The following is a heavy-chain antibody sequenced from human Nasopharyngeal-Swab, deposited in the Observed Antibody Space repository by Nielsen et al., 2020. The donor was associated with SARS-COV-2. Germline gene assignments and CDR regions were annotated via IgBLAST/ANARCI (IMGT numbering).Heavy chain of an antibody. CDR3: ARISNSGCDPFDY. CDR2: ISYSGST. J-gene: IGHJ4*02. D-gene: IGHD5-12*01. Sequence: AETRSLTCTASSGPISGYSWSWIRKPQGKGLEGIGYISYSGSTNYNPSLKSRVTLSIDTSKNQFSLKLISMTAADTAVYDCARISNSGCDPFDYWGQGTLVTVSS. CDR1: SGPISGYS. V-gene: IGHV4-59*01.